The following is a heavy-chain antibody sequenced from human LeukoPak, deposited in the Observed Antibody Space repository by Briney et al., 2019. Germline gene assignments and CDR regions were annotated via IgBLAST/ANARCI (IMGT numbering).Heavy chain of an antibody. CDR1: GGSISSGGHY. Sequence: SETLSLTCTVSGGSISSGGHYWVWVRQPPGKGLEWIGNIYYSGSTYYNPSLRSRVTISVDTSKNQFSLELSSVTAADTAVYYCARRRSGSAEFDYWGQGTLVTVSS. V-gene: IGHV4-39*01. CDR3: ARRRSGSAEFDY. CDR2: IYYSGST. J-gene: IGHJ4*02. D-gene: IGHD6-25*01.